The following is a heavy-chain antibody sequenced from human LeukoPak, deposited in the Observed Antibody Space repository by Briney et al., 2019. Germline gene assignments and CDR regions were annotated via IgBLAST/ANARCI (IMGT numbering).Heavy chain of an antibody. CDR2: ISWNSGSI. J-gene: IGHJ4*02. D-gene: IGHD6-13*01. CDR3: AKDTAAAALYYFDY. V-gene: IGHV3-9*03. Sequence: PGGSLRLSCAASGFTFDDHAMHWVRQAPGKGLEWVSGISWNSGSIGYADSVKGRFTISRDNAKNSLYLQMNSLRAEDMALYYCAKDTAAAALYYFDYWGQGTLVTVSS. CDR1: GFTFDDHA.